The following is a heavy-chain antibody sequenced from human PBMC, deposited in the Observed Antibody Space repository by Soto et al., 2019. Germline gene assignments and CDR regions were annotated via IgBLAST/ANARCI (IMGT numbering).Heavy chain of an antibody. CDR3: VRVPDY. D-gene: IGHD2-2*01. J-gene: IGHJ4*02. CDR1: GGSISSGGYS. V-gene: IGHV4-30-2*01. Sequence: LCGGSISSGGYSWSWIRQPPGKGLEWIGYIYHSGSTYYNPSLKSRVTISVDRSKNQFSLKLSSVTAADTAVYYCVRVPDYWGQGTLVTVSS. CDR2: IYHSGST.